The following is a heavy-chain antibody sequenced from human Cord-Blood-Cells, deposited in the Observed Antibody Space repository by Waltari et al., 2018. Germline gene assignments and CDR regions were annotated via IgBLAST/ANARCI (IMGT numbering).Heavy chain of an antibody. Sequence: QVQLQESGPGLVKPSGTLSLTCAVSGGSISSSNWWSWVRQPPGKGLEGIGEIYHSGSTTTNPSLKSRVTISVDKSKNQFSLKLSSVTAEDTAVYYCARTTDILTGYYDYWGQGTLVTVSS. J-gene: IGHJ4*02. CDR2: IYHSGST. D-gene: IGHD3-9*01. V-gene: IGHV4-4*02. CDR3: ARTTDILTGYYDY. CDR1: GGSISSSNW.